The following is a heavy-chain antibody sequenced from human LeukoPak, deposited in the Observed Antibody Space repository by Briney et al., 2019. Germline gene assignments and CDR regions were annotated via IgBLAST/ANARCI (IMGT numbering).Heavy chain of an antibody. CDR2: FDPEDGET. CDR3: AKSSPPPLRY. J-gene: IGHJ4*02. CDR1: GYTLTELS. Sequence: ASVKVSCKVSGYTLTELSMHWVRQAPGKGLEWMGRFDPEDGETIYAQKFQGRVTMTADTSADTAYMELSSLRSEDTAVYYCAKSSPPPLRYWGQGTLVTVSS. V-gene: IGHV1-24*01.